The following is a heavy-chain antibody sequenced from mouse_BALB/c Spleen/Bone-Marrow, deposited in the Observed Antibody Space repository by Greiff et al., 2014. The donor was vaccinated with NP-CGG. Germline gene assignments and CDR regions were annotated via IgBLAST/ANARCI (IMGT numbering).Heavy chain of an antibody. CDR2: IWSDGTT. Sequence: VQLQQSGPDLVAPSQSLSITCTVSGFSLTLYGVHWVRQSPGKGLEWLVVIWSDGTTTYNSALKSRLSISKDNSKSQVFLKLNSLQTDDTAMYYCARHEGGYPYAMDYWGQGTSVTVSS. V-gene: IGHV2-6-2*01. J-gene: IGHJ4*01. CDR3: ARHEGGYPYAMDY. CDR1: GFSLTLYG. D-gene: IGHD2-2*01.